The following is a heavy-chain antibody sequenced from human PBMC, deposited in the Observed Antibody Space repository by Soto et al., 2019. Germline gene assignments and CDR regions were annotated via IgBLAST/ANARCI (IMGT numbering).Heavy chain of an antibody. Sequence: EVQLLESGGGLVQPVGSLRLSCAASGFTFSSYAMSWVRQAPGKGLVWVSAISGSGGSTYYADYVKGRFTISRDNSKNTLYLQMNSLRAEDTAVYYCAKTPTGTTFDYWVRGPLVTVSS. CDR3: AKTPTGTTFDY. CDR2: ISGSGGST. J-gene: IGHJ4*02. CDR1: GFTFSSYA. D-gene: IGHD1-1*01. V-gene: IGHV3-23*01.